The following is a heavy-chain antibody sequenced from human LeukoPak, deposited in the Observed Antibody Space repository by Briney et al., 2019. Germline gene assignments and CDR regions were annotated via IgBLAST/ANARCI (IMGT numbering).Heavy chain of an antibody. Sequence: GGSLRLSCAASGFSLSSYSMNWVRQAPGKGLEWVSSITISSNFIYYADSVKGRFTISRDNAKNSLYLQMNSLRAEDTAVYFCARDGHGDGFLTGYSYFGMDVWGRGTTVTVSS. CDR1: GFSLSSYS. CDR3: ARDGHGDGFLTGYSYFGMDV. V-gene: IGHV3-21*01. J-gene: IGHJ6*02. D-gene: IGHD3-9*01. CDR2: ITISSNFI.